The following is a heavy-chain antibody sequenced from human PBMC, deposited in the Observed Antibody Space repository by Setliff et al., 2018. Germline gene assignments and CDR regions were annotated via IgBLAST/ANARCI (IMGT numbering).Heavy chain of an antibody. CDR2: IYHSGST. Sequence: LSLTCSVYGGSFSGYHWSWIRQAPGKWLEWIGSIYHSGSTYFNPSLKSRVTISVDTSKNQFSLKLNSVTAADTTVYYCARAVPRGATPDYWYFDLWGRGTLVTVSS. CDR3: ARAVPRGATPDYWYFDL. V-gene: IGHV4-34*01. CDR1: GGSFSGYH. J-gene: IGHJ2*01. D-gene: IGHD2-2*01.